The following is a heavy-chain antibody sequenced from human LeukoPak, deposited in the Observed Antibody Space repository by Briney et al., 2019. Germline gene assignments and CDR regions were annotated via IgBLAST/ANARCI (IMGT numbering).Heavy chain of an antibody. D-gene: IGHD6-6*01. V-gene: IGHV1-69*13. CDR2: IIPIFGTA. CDR1: GGTFSSYA. Sequence: SVKVSCKASGGTFSSYAISWVRQAPGQGLEWMGGIIPIFGTANYAQKFQGRVTITADESTSTAYMELSSLRSEDTAVYYCARDRGSSAIYYYYYYGMDVWGQGTTVTVSS. CDR3: ARDRGSSAIYYYYYYGMDV. J-gene: IGHJ6*02.